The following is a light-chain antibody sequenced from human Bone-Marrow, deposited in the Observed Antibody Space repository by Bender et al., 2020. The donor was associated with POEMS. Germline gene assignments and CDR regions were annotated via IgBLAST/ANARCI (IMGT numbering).Light chain of an antibody. J-gene: IGLJ2*01. CDR1: SSNVGSYNR. Sequence: QSVLTQPRSVSGSPGQSVTISCTGTSSNVGSYNRVSWYQQPPGTAPKLMIYDVSNRPSGVPDRFSGSKSDNTASLTISGLQAEDEADYYCSSYTSSTTFVFGGGTKLTVL. V-gene: IGLV2-18*02. CDR3: SSYTSSTTFV. CDR2: DVS.